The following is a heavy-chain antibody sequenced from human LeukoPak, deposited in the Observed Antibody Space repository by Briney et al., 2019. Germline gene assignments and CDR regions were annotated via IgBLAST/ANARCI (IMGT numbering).Heavy chain of an antibody. Sequence: GGSLRLSCAASGFTFDDYAMHWVRQSPGKGLQRVSFISWDSRSAYYADSVKGRFTISRDNNKKSVFLQMNSLSAEDTAFYYCARDSQDCSASTCYFDYWGQGTLVTVSA. CDR2: ISWDSRSA. D-gene: IGHD2-15*01. J-gene: IGHJ4*02. CDR1: GFTFDDYA. CDR3: ARDSQDCSASTCYFDY. V-gene: IGHV3-43D*03.